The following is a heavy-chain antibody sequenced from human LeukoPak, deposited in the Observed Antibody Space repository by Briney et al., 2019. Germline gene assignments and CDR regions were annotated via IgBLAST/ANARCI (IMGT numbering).Heavy chain of an antibody. J-gene: IGHJ4*02. CDR2: ISGSGGST. CDR3: AKDRSNYYDSSGYRGTGY. Sequence: GGSLRLSCAASGFTFSNSAMSWVRQAPGKGLEWVSAISGSGGSTYYADPVKGRFTISRDNSKNTLYLQMNSLRAEDTAAYYCAKDRSNYYDSSGYRGTGYWGQGTLVTVSS. V-gene: IGHV3-23*01. D-gene: IGHD3-22*01. CDR1: GFTFSNSA.